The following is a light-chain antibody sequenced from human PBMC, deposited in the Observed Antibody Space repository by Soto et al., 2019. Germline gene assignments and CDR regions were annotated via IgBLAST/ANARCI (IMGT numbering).Light chain of an antibody. Sequence: QSALTQPPSASGSPGQSVTISCTGTSSDVGGYNYVSWYQHHPGKAPKLMIYEVTKRPSGVPDRFSGSKSGNTASLTVSGLQAEDEADYYCSSYAGGKNLVFGGGTKLTVL. CDR3: SSYAGGKNLV. CDR1: SSDVGGYNY. V-gene: IGLV2-8*01. J-gene: IGLJ2*01. CDR2: EVT.